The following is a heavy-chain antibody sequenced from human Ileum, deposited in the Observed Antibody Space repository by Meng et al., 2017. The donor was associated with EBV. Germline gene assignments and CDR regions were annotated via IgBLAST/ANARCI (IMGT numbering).Heavy chain of an antibody. CDR1: AASIISSNW. CDR2: IYHSGSA. Sequence: VHLQESGTGLVKPSGTLSLTCAVSAASIISSNWWTWVRQTPGKGLEWIGEIYHSGSANYNPSFKSRAPISVDKSKNQFSLTLKSVTAADTAVYYCMRDLLILERTEVWGRGTLVTVSS. CDR3: MRDLLILERTEV. V-gene: IGHV4-4*02. D-gene: IGHD3-3*01. J-gene: IGHJ2*01.